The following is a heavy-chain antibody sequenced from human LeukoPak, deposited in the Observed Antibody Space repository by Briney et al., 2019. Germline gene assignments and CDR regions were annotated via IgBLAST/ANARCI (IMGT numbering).Heavy chain of an antibody. CDR2: IIPILGIA. CDR3: ARAEGQWELRY. CDR1: GGTFSSYT. D-gene: IGHD1-26*01. V-gene: IGHV1-69*02. Sequence: GASVKVSCKASGGTFSSYTISWVRQAPGQGLEWMGRIIPILGIANYAQKFQGRVTITAGKSTSTAYMELSSLRSEDTAVYYCARAEGQWELRYWGQGTLVTVSS. J-gene: IGHJ4*02.